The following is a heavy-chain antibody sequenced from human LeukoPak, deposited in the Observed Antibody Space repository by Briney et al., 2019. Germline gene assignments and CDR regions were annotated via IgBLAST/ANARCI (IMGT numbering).Heavy chain of an antibody. Sequence: PGGSLRLSCAASGFTFSDYYMSWIRQAPGKGLEWVSYISSSGSTIYYADSVKGRFTISRDNAKNSLYLQMNSPRAEDTAVYYCARPYSSSWYPLYYYMDVWGKGTTVTVSS. J-gene: IGHJ6*03. CDR1: GFTFSDYY. CDR3: ARPYSSSWYPLYYYMDV. V-gene: IGHV3-11*04. D-gene: IGHD6-13*01. CDR2: ISSSGSTI.